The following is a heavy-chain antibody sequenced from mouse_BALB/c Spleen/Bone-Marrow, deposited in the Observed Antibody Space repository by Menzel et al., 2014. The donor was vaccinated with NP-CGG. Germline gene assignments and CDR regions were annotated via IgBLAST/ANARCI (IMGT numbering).Heavy chain of an antibody. V-gene: IGHV3-8*02. D-gene: IGHD3-3*01. CDR1: GDSITNAY. CDR2: ISYSGNT. J-gene: IGHJ2*01. CDR3: ARGTGYYFDY. Sequence: EVQLQQSGPSLVKPSQTLSLTCSVTGDSITNAYWNWIRKFPGNKIDYMGYISYSGNTYYNPSLKSRISITRDTSKNQFYLQLNSVTTEDTATYFCARGTGYYFDYWGQGTTLPVSS.